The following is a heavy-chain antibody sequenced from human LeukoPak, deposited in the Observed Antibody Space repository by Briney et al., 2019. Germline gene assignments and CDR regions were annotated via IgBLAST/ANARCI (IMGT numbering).Heavy chain of an antibody. CDR2: IRYDGSNK. CDR3: AKDGTGWIQLWLPNSAGGPFDY. D-gene: IGHD5-18*01. V-gene: IGHV3-30*02. Sequence: GGSLRLSCAASGFTFSSYGMHWVRQAPGKGLEWVAFIRYDGSNKYYADSVKGRFTISRDNSKNTLYLQMNSLRAEDTAVYYCAKDGTGWIQLWLPNSAGGPFDYWGQGTLVTVSS. J-gene: IGHJ4*02. CDR1: GFTFSSYG.